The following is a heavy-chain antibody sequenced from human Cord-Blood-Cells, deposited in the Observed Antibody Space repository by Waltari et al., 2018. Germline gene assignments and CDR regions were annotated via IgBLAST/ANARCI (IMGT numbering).Heavy chain of an antibody. V-gene: IGHV3-21*01. CDR1: GFTFSSYS. Sequence: EVQLVESGGGLVKPGGSLRLSCAASGFTFSSYSMNWVRRAPGKGVEWVSSISSSSSYIYYADSVKGRFTISRDNAKNSLYLQMNSLRAEDTAVYYCARDSGDYVWGSYRYFDYWGQGTLVTVSS. J-gene: IGHJ4*02. CDR3: ARDSGDYVWGSYRYFDY. D-gene: IGHD3-16*02. CDR2: ISSSSSYI.